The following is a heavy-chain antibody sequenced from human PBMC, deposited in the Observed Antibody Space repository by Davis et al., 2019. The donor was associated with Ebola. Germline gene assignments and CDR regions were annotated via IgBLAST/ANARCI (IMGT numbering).Heavy chain of an antibody. J-gene: IGHJ4*02. D-gene: IGHD3-22*01. CDR3: ARVMEYYYDSSGYSRIPYFDY. Sequence: PSETLSLTCTVPGGSISSYYWSWIRQPPGKGLEWIGSIYSSGSTYYNPSLKSRVTTSVDTSKNQFSLKLSSVTAADTAVYYCARVMEYYYDSSGYSRIPYFDYWGQGTLVTVSS. V-gene: IGHV4-59*12. CDR2: IYSSGST. CDR1: GGSISSYY.